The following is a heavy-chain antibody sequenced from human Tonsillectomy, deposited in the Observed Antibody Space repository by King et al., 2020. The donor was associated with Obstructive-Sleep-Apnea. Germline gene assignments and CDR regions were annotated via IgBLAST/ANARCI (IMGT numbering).Heavy chain of an antibody. CDR1: GFTFSTYT. D-gene: IGHD5-24*01. CDR3: ARGLVEMSTNDAFDF. CDR2: IYFDGKNK. J-gene: IGHJ3*01. Sequence: VQLVESGGGVVQPGRSLRLSCAASGFTFSTYTMYWVRQAPGKGLEWVAVIYFDGKNKYYGDFVKGRFSISRDNSKNTLYLQMDSLRAEDTAVYYCARGLVEMSTNDAFDFWGQGTMVTVSS. V-gene: IGHV3-30*04.